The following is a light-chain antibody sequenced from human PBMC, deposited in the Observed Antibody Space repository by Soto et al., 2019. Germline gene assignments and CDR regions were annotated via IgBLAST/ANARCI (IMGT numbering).Light chain of an antibody. J-gene: IGLJ1*01. CDR3: SSYTSRSTLGV. CDR2: DVS. Sequence: QSVLTQPASVSGSPGQSITISCTGTSSDVGGYNYVSWYQQHPGKAPKLMIYDVSNRPSGVSNRFSGSKSGNTASLTISGLQAEDEADYYCSSYTSRSTLGVFGTGPNVTVL. V-gene: IGLV2-14*01. CDR1: SSDVGGYNY.